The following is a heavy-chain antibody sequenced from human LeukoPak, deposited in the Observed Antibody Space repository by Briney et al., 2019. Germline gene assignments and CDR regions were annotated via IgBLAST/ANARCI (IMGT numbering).Heavy chain of an antibody. CDR3: ARVRYSSSWYGDY. V-gene: IGHV3-7*01. J-gene: IGHJ4*02. CDR2: IKQDGSEK. D-gene: IGHD6-13*01. Sequence: GGSLRLSCAASGFTISSYWMSWVRQAPGKGLEWVANIKQDGSEKYYVDSVKGRFTISRDNAKNSLYLQMNSLRAEDTAVYYCARVRYSSSWYGDYWGQGTLVTVSS. CDR1: GFTISSYW.